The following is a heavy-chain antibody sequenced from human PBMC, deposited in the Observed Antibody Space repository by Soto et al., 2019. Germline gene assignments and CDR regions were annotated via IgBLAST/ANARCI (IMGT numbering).Heavy chain of an antibody. CDR3: ARDGGRIVVVVAATPSYFDY. J-gene: IGHJ4*02. CDR2: ISSSSSYI. V-gene: IGHV3-21*01. Sequence: EVQLVESGGGLVKPGGSLRLSCAASGFTFSSYSMNWVRQAPGKGLEWVSSISSSSSYIYYADSVKGRFTISRDNAKNSLYLQMNSLRAEDTAVYYCARDGGRIVVVVAATPSYFDYWGQGTLVTVSS. CDR1: GFTFSSYS. D-gene: IGHD2-15*01.